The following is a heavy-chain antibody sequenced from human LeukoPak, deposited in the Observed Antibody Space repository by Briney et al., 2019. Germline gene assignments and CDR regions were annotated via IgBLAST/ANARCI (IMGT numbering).Heavy chain of an antibody. V-gene: IGHV4-30-2*01. CDR2: IYHSGST. D-gene: IGHD1-26*01. CDR1: GGSISSGGYY. Sequence: PSETLSLTCTVSGGSISSGGYYWSWIRQAPGKGLEWVGYIYHSGSTYYNPSLKSRVTISVDRSKNQFSLKLSSVTAADTAVYYCARGYGGATSYYFDYWGQGTLVTVSS. J-gene: IGHJ4*02. CDR3: ARGYGGATSYYFDY.